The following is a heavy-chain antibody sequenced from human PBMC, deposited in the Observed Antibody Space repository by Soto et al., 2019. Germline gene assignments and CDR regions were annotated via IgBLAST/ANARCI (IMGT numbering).Heavy chain of an antibody. Sequence: SQTLSLTCAITGDSVSSNSAGWSWVRQSPSRGLEWLGRTYYRSKWYYEYAVSVRGRITINPDTSKNQYLLQLSSVTPEDTAVYFCARGEQYSGRIFDYWGQGTLVTVSS. CDR2: TYYRSKWYY. CDR3: ARGEQYSGRIFDY. V-gene: IGHV6-1*01. D-gene: IGHD1-26*01. CDR1: GDSVSSNSAG. J-gene: IGHJ4*01.